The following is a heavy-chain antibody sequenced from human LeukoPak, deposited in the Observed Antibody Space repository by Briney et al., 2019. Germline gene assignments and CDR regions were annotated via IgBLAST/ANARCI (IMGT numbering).Heavy chain of an antibody. D-gene: IGHD3-10*01. V-gene: IGHV3-30-3*01. Sequence: GGSLRLSCAASGFTFSSYATHWVRQAPGKGLEWVAVISYDGSNKYYADSVKGRFTISRDNSKNTLYLQMNSLRAEDTAVYYCARDLIGDGSGSYYDAFDIWGQGTMATVSS. CDR3: ARDLIGDGSGSYYDAFDI. CDR1: GFTFSSYA. J-gene: IGHJ3*02. CDR2: ISYDGSNK.